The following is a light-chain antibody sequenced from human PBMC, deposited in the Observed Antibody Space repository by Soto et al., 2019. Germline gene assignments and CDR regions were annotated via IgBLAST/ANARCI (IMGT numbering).Light chain of an antibody. CDR3: QQYDSLPRT. CDR1: QSVNNNF. J-gene: IGKJ1*01. Sequence: EIVLTQSPGTLSLSPGERATLSCRASQSVNNNFLAWYQQKPGQAPRLLIYGASSRATGIPDRFSGRGSGTDFTLTISRQEPGDFAMYYCQQYDSLPRTFGQGTKVEVK. V-gene: IGKV3-20*01. CDR2: GAS.